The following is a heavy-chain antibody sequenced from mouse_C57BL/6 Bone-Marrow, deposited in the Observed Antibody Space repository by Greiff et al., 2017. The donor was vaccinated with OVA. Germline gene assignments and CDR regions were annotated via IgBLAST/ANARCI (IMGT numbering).Heavy chain of an antibody. CDR2: IYPGDGDT. CDR1: GYAFSSSW. J-gene: IGHJ3*01. V-gene: IGHV1-82*01. CDR3: ARQGPAWFAD. D-gene: IGHD3-3*01. Sequence: QVQLQQSGPELVKPGASVKISCKASGYAFSSSWMNWVKQRPGQGLEWIGRIYPGDGDTNYNGKFKGKATLTADKSSSTAYMQLSSLTSEDSAVYFCARQGPAWFADWGQGTLVTVAA.